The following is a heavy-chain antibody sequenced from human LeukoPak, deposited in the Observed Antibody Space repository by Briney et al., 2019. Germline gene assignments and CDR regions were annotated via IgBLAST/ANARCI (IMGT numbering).Heavy chain of an antibody. V-gene: IGHV4-34*01. CDR1: GGSFKDNY. CDR2: INHSGTT. D-gene: IGHD6-13*01. J-gene: IGHJ6*03. Sequence: SETLSLTCAVYGGSFKDNYWSWIRQPPGKGLEWIGEINHSGTTNYNPSLKSRVTMSLDTSKNQLSLKLNSVTAADTAVYYCARLGATRYSSSWQLEYMDVWGKGTTVTVSS. CDR3: ARLGATRYSSSWQLEYMDV.